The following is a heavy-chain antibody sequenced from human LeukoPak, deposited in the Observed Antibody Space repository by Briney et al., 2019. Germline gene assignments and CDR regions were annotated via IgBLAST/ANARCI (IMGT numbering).Heavy chain of an antibody. CDR1: GGSISSGSYY. Sequence: SETLSLTCTVSGGSISSGSYYWSWIRQPAGKGLEWIGRIYTSGSTNYNPSLKSRVTISVDTSKNQFSLKLSSVTAADTAVYYCARDFTEYYDYVWGSYRLYNWFDPWGQGTLVTVSS. J-gene: IGHJ5*02. CDR3: ARDFTEYYDYVWGSYRLYNWFDP. D-gene: IGHD3-16*02. CDR2: IYTSGST. V-gene: IGHV4-61*02.